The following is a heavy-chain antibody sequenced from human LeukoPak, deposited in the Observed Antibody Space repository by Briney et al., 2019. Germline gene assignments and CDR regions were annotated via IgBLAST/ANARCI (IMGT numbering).Heavy chain of an antibody. D-gene: IGHD3-10*02. CDR2: VYYNGRT. V-gene: IGHV4-59*01. Sequence: SETLSLTCTVSLGSTTSYFGSWIRQPPGKGLEWISYVYYNGRTSYNPSLQSRVTISVDTSKNQTSLKLSSVTAAPTAVHYCASVRAVVQYDYAMDVWGRGTTVAVSS. CDR3: ASVRAVVQYDYAMDV. CDR1: LGSTTSYF. J-gene: IGHJ6*02.